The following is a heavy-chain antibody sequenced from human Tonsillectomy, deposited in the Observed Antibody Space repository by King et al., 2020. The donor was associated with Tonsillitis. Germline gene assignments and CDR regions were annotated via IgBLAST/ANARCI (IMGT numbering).Heavy chain of an antibody. CDR2: IDQDGSRI. D-gene: IGHD2/OR15-2a*01. CDR3: ARDFHPDSSTTFYDALDL. CDR1: GFTFRNYW. J-gene: IGHJ3*01. Sequence: VQLVESGGGLVQPGGSLRLSCEVSGFTFRNYWMTWVRQAPGKGLEWVANIDQDGSRIYYVESVKGRFTISRDNAKNSVLLQMNSLRAEDTARYYCARDFHPDSSTTFYDALDLWGQGTVVTVSS. V-gene: IGHV3-7*01.